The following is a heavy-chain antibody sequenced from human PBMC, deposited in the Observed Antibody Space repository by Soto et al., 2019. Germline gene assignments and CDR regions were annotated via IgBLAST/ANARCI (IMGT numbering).Heavy chain of an antibody. Sequence: ASVTVSCKASGYTFTSHDINWVRQATGQGLEWMGWMNPNSGNTGYAQKFQGRVTMTRNTSRSTAYMELSSLRSEDTAVYYCARSLLVRTGYDAFDIWGQGTMVTVSS. J-gene: IGHJ3*02. CDR3: ARSLLVRTGYDAFDI. CDR2: MNPNSGNT. V-gene: IGHV1-8*01. D-gene: IGHD3-9*01. CDR1: GYTFTSHD.